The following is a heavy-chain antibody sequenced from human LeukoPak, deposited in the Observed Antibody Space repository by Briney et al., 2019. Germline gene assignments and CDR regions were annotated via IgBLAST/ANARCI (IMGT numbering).Heavy chain of an antibody. Sequence: PSETLSLTCTVSGASMNNYYWNWIRQPAGKRPEWIGRIYTSGSTTYTPSLKSRVSMSVDTSRNQFSLKLSSVTAADTAVYYCARDFQDYDFWSGYYSRDGYFDYWGQGALVTVSS. J-gene: IGHJ4*02. V-gene: IGHV4-4*07. CDR1: GASMNNYY. CDR2: IYTSGST. CDR3: ARDFQDYDFWSGYYSRDGYFDY. D-gene: IGHD3-3*01.